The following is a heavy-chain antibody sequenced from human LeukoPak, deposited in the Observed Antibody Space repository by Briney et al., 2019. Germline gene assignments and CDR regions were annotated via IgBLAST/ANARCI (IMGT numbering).Heavy chain of an antibody. J-gene: IGHJ4*02. V-gene: IGHV1-8*01. CDR1: GYTFTTSD. D-gene: IGHD5-12*01. CDR3: ANSIVATTILVY. CDR2: MNPNTGNT. Sequence: ASVKVSCKASGYTFTTSDINWVRQATGQGLEWMGWMNPNTGNTGYAQKFQGRVTMTRNTSISTAYMELSSLRAEDTAVYYCANSIVATTILVYWGQGTLVTVSS.